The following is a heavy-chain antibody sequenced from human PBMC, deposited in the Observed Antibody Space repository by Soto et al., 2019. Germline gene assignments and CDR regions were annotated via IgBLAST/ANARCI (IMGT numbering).Heavy chain of an antibody. J-gene: IGHJ4*02. CDR1: GYIFTNFY. CDR2: INPNGGST. Sequence: QVPLVQPGAEVKKPGASVKFSCKASGYIFTNFYIHWVRQAPGQGLEWIGIINPNGGSTNYAQNFQGTVTMTRDTSTSTVYMDLSSLRSEDTAVDYCTRGFASGDYWGQGTLITVSS. CDR3: TRGFASGDY. V-gene: IGHV1-46*03. D-gene: IGHD3-10*01.